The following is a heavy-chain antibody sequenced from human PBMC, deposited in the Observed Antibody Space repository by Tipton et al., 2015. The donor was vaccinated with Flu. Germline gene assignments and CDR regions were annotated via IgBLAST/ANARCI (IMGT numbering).Heavy chain of an antibody. V-gene: IGHV1-69*01. Sequence: QLVQSGAEVRKPGSSVKVSCKASGGTFSSAVSWVRQAPGQGLEWMGGIIPIFDTTNYAQKFQGRVTIIADTTTVYMELSSLRSEDTAMYYCAREVPRFSDIVIGPAAIHNCFDPWGQGTRVTVSS. D-gene: IGHD2-2*01. J-gene: IGHJ5*02. CDR2: IIPIFDTT. CDR1: GGTFSSA. CDR3: AREVPRFSDIVIGPAAIHNCFDP.